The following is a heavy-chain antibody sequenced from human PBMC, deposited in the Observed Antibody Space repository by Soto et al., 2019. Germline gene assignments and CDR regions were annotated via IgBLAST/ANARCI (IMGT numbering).Heavy chain of an antibody. CDR3: ARVRRRNFGYSYGFSAFDI. CDR1: GGSISSGGYY. Sequence: QVQLQESGPGLVKPSQTLSLTCTVSGGSISSGGYYWSWIRQHPGKGLEWIGYIYYSGSTYYNPSLKSRVTISVDTSKNQFSLKLSSVTAADTAVYYCARVRRRNFGYSYGFSAFDIWGQGTMVTVSS. CDR2: IYYSGST. J-gene: IGHJ3*02. V-gene: IGHV4-31*03. D-gene: IGHD5-18*01.